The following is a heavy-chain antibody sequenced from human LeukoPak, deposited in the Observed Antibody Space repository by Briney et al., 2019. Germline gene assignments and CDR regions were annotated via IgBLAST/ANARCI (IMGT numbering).Heavy chain of an antibody. CDR2: INHSGST. V-gene: IGHV4-34*01. Sequence: PSETLSLTCAVYGGSFSGYYWSWTRQPPGKGLEWIGEINHSGSTNYNPSLKSRVTISVDTSKNQFSLKLSSVTAADTAVYYCARPRGYSGYDLGYWGQGTLVTVSS. CDR3: ARPRGYSGYDLGY. J-gene: IGHJ4*02. D-gene: IGHD5-12*01. CDR1: GGSFSGYY.